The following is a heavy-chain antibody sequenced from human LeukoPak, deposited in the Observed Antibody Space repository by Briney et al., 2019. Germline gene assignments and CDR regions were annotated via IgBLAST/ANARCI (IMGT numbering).Heavy chain of an antibody. V-gene: IGHV4-59*01. CDR1: GGSISSYY. CDR2: IYYSGST. CDR3: AREGFDYDSSGPGKVWYFEL. D-gene: IGHD3-22*01. Sequence: PSETLSLTCTVSGGSISSYYWSWIRQPPGKGLEWIGYIYYSGSTNYNPSLKSRVTISVDTSKNQFSLKLSSVTAADTAVYYCAREGFDYDSSGPGKVWYFELWGRGTLVTVSS. J-gene: IGHJ2*01.